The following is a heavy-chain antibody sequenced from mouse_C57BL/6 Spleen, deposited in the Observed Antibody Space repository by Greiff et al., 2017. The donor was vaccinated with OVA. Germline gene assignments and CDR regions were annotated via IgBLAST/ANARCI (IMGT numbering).Heavy chain of an antibody. CDR1: GFTFSSYA. CDR2: ISDGGSYT. D-gene: IGHD2-4*01. Sequence: DVQLVESGGGLVKPGGSLKLSCAASGFTFSSYAMSWVRQTPEKRLEWVATISDGGSYTYYPDNVKGRFTISRDNAKNNLYLQMSHLKSEDTAMYYCARDRDDYDYWFAYWGQGTLVTVSA. V-gene: IGHV5-4*01. CDR3: ARDRDDYDYWFAY. J-gene: IGHJ3*01.